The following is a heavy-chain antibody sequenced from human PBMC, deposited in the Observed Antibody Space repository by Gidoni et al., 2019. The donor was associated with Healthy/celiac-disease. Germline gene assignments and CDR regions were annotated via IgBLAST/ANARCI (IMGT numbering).Heavy chain of an antibody. D-gene: IGHD3-22*01. CDR3: AQSYDSSLGGAFDI. J-gene: IGHJ3*02. CDR1: GFTVSSNF. V-gene: IGHV3-53*02. CDR2: IYSGGST. Sequence: EVQLVETGGGLIQPGGSLRLSCAASGFTVSSNFMSWVRQAPGKGLEWVSVIYSGGSTYYADSVKGRFTISRDNSKNTLYLQMNSLRAEDTAVYYCAQSYDSSLGGAFDIWGQGTMVTVSS.